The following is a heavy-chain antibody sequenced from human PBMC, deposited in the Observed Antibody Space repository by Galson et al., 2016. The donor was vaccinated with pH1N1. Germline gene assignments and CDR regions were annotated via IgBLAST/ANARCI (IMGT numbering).Heavy chain of an antibody. Sequence: SVKASCKVSGGTFVSYSINWVRQAPGQGLEWMGRFIPMIDLTTYAPRFQGRVSITADKSTGTVYMELSSLRSDDTAIYYCARVRSHSAMSGPFLFWGQGTLVTVSS. J-gene: IGHJ1*01. CDR1: GGTFVSYS. D-gene: IGHD3-10*01. CDR2: FIPMIDLT. V-gene: IGHV1-69*02. CDR3: ARVRSHSAMSGPFLF.